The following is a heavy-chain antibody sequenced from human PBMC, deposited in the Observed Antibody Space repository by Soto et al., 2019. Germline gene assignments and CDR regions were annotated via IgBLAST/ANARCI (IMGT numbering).Heavy chain of an antibody. CDR1: GFIFRNYA. D-gene: IGHD3-22*01. CDR2: ISGSGVGT. CDR3: AKDVDTVGLSDGSGYFDL. Sequence: EVQLLESGGGSVQPGGSLRLSCEAYGFIFRNYAMSWVRQAPGQGLEWVSSISGSGVGTYYADSVQGRFTISRDNSTNTLFLQLSSLRAEDTALYYCAKDVDTVGLSDGSGYFDLWGQGALVTVSS. J-gene: IGHJ4*02. V-gene: IGHV3-23*01.